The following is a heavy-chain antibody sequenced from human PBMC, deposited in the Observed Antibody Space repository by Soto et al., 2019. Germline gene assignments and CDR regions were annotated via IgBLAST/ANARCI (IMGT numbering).Heavy chain of an antibody. CDR1: GDSVSSNSAA. CDR2: TYYRSKWYN. J-gene: IGHJ3*02. CDR3: ARVRVARYCSGGSCYSLPDDAVDI. D-gene: IGHD2-15*01. Sequence: QSQTLSLTCAISGDSVSSNSAAWNWIRQSPSRGLEWLGRTYYRSKWYNDYAVSVKSRITINPDTSKNQFSLQLNSVTPEDTAVYYCARVRVARYCSGGSCYSLPDDAVDIWGQGTMVTVSS. V-gene: IGHV6-1*01.